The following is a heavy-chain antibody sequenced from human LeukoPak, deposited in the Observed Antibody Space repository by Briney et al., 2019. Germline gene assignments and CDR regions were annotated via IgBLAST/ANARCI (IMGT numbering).Heavy chain of an antibody. Sequence: PGGSLRLSCAASGFTFRSSWMIWVRQAPGKGLEWMAFIRSDGSNKYYADSVKGRFTISRDNSKNTLYLQMNSLRAEDTAVYYCARILDSAWGELGYWGQGTLVTVSS. CDR2: IRSDGSNK. D-gene: IGHD6-19*01. CDR1: GFTFRSSW. V-gene: IGHV3-30*02. J-gene: IGHJ4*02. CDR3: ARILDSAWGELGY.